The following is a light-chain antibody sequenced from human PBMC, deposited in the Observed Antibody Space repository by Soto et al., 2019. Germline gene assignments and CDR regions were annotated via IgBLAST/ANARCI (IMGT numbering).Light chain of an antibody. Sequence: QSVLTQPASVSGSPGQSVTISCTGTSTDVGSFNLVSWFQQHPGKAPRLIIYEVTKRPSGVSNRFSGSKSGNTASLTLSGLQAEDEADYYCCSYAGTNSFVFGTGTKVTVL. J-gene: IGLJ1*01. CDR3: CSYAGTNSFV. CDR2: EVT. V-gene: IGLV2-23*02. CDR1: STDVGSFNL.